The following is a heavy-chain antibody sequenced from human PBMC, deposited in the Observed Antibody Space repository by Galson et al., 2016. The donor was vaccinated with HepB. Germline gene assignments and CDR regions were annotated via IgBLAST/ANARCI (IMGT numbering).Heavy chain of an antibody. CDR1: GFTFSTYA. Sequence: SLRLSCAASGFTFSTYAMGWVRQAPGKGLEWVSAISNSGGITYYADPVKGRFTISRDNSKDTLYLQMNSLRVEDTALYYCVKEFVATGAVVGDYWGQGTLVSVSS. CDR2: ISNSGGIT. D-gene: IGHD2-21*01. J-gene: IGHJ4*02. V-gene: IGHV3-23*01. CDR3: VKEFVATGAVVGDY.